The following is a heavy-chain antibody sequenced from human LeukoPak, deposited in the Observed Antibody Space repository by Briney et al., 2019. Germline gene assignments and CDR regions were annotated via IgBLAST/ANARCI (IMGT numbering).Heavy chain of an antibody. CDR1: GFTCDDHG. CDR3: TKDTGRPTDAITMEDNAFDI. CDR2: ISWSSGII. J-gene: IGHJ3*02. V-gene: IGHV3-9*01. D-gene: IGHD3-3*01. Sequence: SGGSLRLSCAASGFTCDDHGMHWVRQVPGKGLQWVSGISWSSGIIGYADSVKGRFTISRDNAKNSLYLQMNSLRAEDTALYYCTKDTGRPTDAITMEDNAFDIWGQGTMVTVSS.